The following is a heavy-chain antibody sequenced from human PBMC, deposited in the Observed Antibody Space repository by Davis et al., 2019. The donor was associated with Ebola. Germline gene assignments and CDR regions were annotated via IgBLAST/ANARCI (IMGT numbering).Heavy chain of an antibody. CDR1: GFTFSSYS. V-gene: IGHV3-21*01. CDR2: ISSSSSYI. CDR3: AKDFDVAWGI. Sequence: GGSLRLSCAASGFTFSSYSMNWVRQAPGKGLEWVSSISSSSSYIYYADSVKGRFTISRDNAKNSLYLQINSLRVDDTAVYYCAKDFDVAWGIWGQGTTVTVSS. D-gene: IGHD3-16*01. J-gene: IGHJ3*02.